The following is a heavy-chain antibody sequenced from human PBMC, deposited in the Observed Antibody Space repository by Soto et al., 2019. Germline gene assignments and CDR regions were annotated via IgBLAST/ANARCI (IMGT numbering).Heavy chain of an antibody. Sequence: SETLSLTXTVSGGSISSSSYYWGWIRQPPGKGLEWIGSIYYSGSTYYNPSLKSRVTISVDTSKNQFSLKLSSVTAADTAVYYCARNDMGYDSSGYYVTEPYYFEYWGQGTLVTVSS. CDR3: ARNDMGYDSSGYYVTEPYYFEY. J-gene: IGHJ4*02. V-gene: IGHV4-39*01. CDR2: IYYSGST. D-gene: IGHD3-22*01. CDR1: GGSISSSSYY.